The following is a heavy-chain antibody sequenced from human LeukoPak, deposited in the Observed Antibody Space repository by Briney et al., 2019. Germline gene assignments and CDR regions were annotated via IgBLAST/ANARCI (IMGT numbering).Heavy chain of an antibody. CDR2: IIPIFGTA. V-gene: IGHV1-69*13. CDR1: GGTFSSYA. CDR3: ARDGLDCSSTSCYMGVNWFDP. Sequence: SVKVSCKASGGTFSSYAISWVRQAPGQGLEWMGGIIPIFGTANYAQKFQGRVTITADESTSTAYMELSSLRSEDTAVYYCARDGLDCSSTSCYMGVNWFDPRGQGTLVTVSS. D-gene: IGHD2-2*02. J-gene: IGHJ5*02.